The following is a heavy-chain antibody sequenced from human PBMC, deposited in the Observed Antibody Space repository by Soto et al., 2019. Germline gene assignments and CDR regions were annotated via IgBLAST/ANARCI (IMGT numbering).Heavy chain of an antibody. V-gene: IGHV4-59*08. CDR3: ASNSYGYTFYDN. J-gene: IGHJ4*02. CDR2: IYYSGST. CDR1: DGPLSPNY. Sequence: SETLSLTCTVSDGPLSPNYWSWIRQPPGKGLEWIGYIYYSGSTHYNPSLKSRVTISVDTSKNQFSLKLSSVTAADTAVYYCASNSYGYTFYDNWGEGTLVTVSS. D-gene: IGHD5-18*01.